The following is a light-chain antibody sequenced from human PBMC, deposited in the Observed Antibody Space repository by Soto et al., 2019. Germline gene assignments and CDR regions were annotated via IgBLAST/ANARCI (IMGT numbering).Light chain of an antibody. CDR1: SSDIGGYDY. CDR2: DVS. J-gene: IGLJ3*02. Sequence: QSALTQPASVSGSPGQSITISCAGTSSDIGGYDYVSWYQHHPGKAPQLIIYDVSDRPPGVSDRFSGTKSGNTASLTISGLQAEDESHYYCFSYTSSSTSVVFGGGTQLTVL. CDR3: FSYTSSSTSVV. V-gene: IGLV2-14*03.